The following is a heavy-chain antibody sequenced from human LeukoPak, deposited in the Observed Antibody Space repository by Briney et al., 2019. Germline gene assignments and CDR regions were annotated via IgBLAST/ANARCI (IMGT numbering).Heavy chain of an antibody. V-gene: IGHV4-34*01. CDR2: INHSGST. J-gene: IGHJ2*01. CDR1: GGSFSGYY. Sequence: SETLSLTCAVYGGSFSGYYWSWIRQPPGKGLEWIGEINHSGSTNYNPSLKSRVTISVDTSKNQFSLKLSSVTAADTAVYYCARSTGPLRYFDRPQGYFDLWGRGTLVTVSS. CDR3: ARSTGPLRYFDRPQGYFDL. D-gene: IGHD3-9*01.